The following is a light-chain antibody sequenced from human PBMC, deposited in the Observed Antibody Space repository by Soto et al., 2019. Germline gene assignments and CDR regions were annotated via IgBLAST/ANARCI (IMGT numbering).Light chain of an antibody. V-gene: IGKV3-11*01. Sequence: EIVLTQSPATLSLSPGDRATLSCRASQSVGSHLAWYQQRPGQAPRLLIYDVSNRATGIPARFSGSVSGTDFSLTISSLEPEDFAVYYCHQRYNWPLTFGGGTKVEIK. CDR1: QSVGSH. J-gene: IGKJ4*01. CDR3: HQRYNWPLT. CDR2: DVS.